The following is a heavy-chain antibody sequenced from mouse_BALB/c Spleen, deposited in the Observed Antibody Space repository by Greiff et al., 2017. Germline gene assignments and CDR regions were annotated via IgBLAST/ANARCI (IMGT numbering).Heavy chain of an antibody. Sequence: DVMLVESGGGLVKPGGSLKLSCAASGFTFSSYAMSWVRQTPEKRLEWVASISSGGSTYYPDSVKGRFTISRDNARNILYLQMSSLRSEDTAMYYCARGDAAWFAYWGQGTLVTVSA. CDR1: GFTFSSYA. J-gene: IGHJ3*01. CDR3: ARGDAAWFAY. V-gene: IGHV5-6-5*01. CDR2: ISSGGST.